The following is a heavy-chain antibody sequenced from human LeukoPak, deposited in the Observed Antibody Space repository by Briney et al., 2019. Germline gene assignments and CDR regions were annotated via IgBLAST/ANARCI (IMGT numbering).Heavy chain of an antibody. D-gene: IGHD2-15*01. CDR1: GFTFSSYA. CDR2: ISDNGGST. CDR3: AKCSGGSCYNPFDY. Sequence: PGGSLRLSCTASGFTFSSYAMSWVRQAPGKGLEWVSAISDNGGSTYYADSQKGRFTISRDNSKNTLYLRMNSLRAEDTAVYYCAKCSGGSCYNPFDYWGQGTLVTVSS. V-gene: IGHV3-23*01. J-gene: IGHJ4*02.